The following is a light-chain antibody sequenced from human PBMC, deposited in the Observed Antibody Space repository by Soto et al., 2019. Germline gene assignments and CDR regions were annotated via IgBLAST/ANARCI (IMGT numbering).Light chain of an antibody. CDR3: SSYATSAPYV. Sequence: QSALTQPASVSGSPGQSITISCTGTSSDVGAYNFVSWYQHHPGRPPKRIIYEVTIRPSGVSNRFSGSNAGNTASLTISGLQAEDEAYYYCSSYATSAPYVFGSGTKLTVL. V-gene: IGLV2-14*01. CDR2: EVT. CDR1: SSDVGAYNF. J-gene: IGLJ1*01.